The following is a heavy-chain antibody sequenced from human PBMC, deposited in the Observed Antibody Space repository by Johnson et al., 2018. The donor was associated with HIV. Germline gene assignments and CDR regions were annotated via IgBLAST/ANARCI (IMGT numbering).Heavy chain of an antibody. D-gene: IGHD6-6*01. CDR1: GFTVSSNY. CDR3: AKDLIAARRGCDAFDI. Sequence: VQLVESGGGLIQPGGSLRLSCAASGFTVSSNYMSWVRQAPGKGLAWVSAISGTGGTTYYADSVRGRFSISRDKSKNTLYLQMNSLRAEDTAVYYFAKDLIAARRGCDAFDIWGQGTMVTVSS. CDR2: ISGTGGTT. J-gene: IGHJ3*02. V-gene: IGHV3-23*04.